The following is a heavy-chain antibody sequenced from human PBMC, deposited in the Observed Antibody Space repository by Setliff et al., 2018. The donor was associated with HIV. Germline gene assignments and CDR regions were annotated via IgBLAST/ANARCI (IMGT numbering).Heavy chain of an antibody. J-gene: IGHJ5*02. CDR3: ARDKTPIFGVVIATNWFDP. D-gene: IGHD3-3*01. V-gene: IGHV1-46*01. Sequence: GASVKVSCKASGYTFTSYYMHWVRQAPGQGLEWMGMINPSDGSTRYAQKLQGRVTMTRDTYTTTVYMELRSLRSEDTAVYYCARDKTPIFGVVIATNWFDPWGQGTLVTVSS. CDR1: GYTFTSYY. CDR2: INPSDGST.